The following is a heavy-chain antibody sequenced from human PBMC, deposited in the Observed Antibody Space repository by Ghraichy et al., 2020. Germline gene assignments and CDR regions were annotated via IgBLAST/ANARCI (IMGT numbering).Heavy chain of an antibody. CDR1: GFTFGDYA. J-gene: IGHJ4*02. Sequence: GGSLRLSCTASGFTFGDYAMSWFRQAPGKGLEWVGFIRSKAYGGTTEYAASVKGRFTISRDDSKSIAYLQMNSLKTEDTAVYYCTRVGTYYYDSSGLYYFDYWGQGTLVTVSS. D-gene: IGHD3-22*01. CDR2: IRSKAYGGTT. CDR3: TRVGTYYYDSSGLYYFDY. V-gene: IGHV3-49*03.